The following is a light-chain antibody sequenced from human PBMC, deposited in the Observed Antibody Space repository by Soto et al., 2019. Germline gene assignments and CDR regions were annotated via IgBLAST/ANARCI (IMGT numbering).Light chain of an antibody. CDR3: QQYNTYSSLT. CDR2: DAS. Sequence: DIQMTQSPSSLSASVGDRVTITCRASQSISSWLAWYQQKLGRAPRLXXYDASSLESGVPSRFSGSGYGTELTLTISSLQPDDFATYDCQQYNTYSSLTFGGGTKVDIK. V-gene: IGKV1-5*01. J-gene: IGKJ4*01. CDR1: QSISSW.